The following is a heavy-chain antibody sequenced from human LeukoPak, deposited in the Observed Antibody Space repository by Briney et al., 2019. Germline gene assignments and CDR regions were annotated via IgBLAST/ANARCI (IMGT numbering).Heavy chain of an antibody. V-gene: IGHV3-7*01. Sequence: GRSLRLSCAASGFTFSSYAMHWVRQAPGKGLEWVANINQGGSDIHFVDSVKGRFTISRDNAKNSLYLQMNSLRAEDTGVYYCPRGLRWTDFWGQGTLVTVSS. CDR3: PRGLRWTDF. CDR2: INQGGSDI. D-gene: IGHD4-23*01. J-gene: IGHJ4*02. CDR1: GFTFSSYA.